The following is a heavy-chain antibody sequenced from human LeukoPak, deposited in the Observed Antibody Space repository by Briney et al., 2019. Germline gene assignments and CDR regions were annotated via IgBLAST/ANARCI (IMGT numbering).Heavy chain of an antibody. D-gene: IGHD1-14*01. Sequence: GGSLRLSCAASGFTFSNAWMRWVRQAPGKGLEWVARIVVGGTTDYAAPVKGRFTISRDDSMNMLYLQMDSLKTGDTAMYYCATDVPSPLAQIDYWGQGTPVTVSS. CDR1: GFTFSNAW. J-gene: IGHJ4*02. V-gene: IGHV3-15*04. CDR3: ATDVPSPLAQIDY. CDR2: IVVGGTT.